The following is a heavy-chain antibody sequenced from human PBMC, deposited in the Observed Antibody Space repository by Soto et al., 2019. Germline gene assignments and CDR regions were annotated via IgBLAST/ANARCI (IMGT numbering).Heavy chain of an antibody. V-gene: IGHV3-48*02. CDR1: GFTFNIYS. CDR3: ARSVAGHFDY. CDR2: ITSDTATI. D-gene: IGHD6-19*01. J-gene: IGHJ4*02. Sequence: GGSLRLSCAASGFTFNIYSMNWVRQAPGKGLEWISYITSDTATIHYADSVRGRFTISRDNAENSLFLQMNSLRDEDTAAYYCARSVAGHFDYWGQGALVTVSS.